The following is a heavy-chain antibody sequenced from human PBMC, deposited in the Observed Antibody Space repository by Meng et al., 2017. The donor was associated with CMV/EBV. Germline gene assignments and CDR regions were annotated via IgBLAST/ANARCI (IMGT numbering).Heavy chain of an antibody. CDR1: SGSA. CDR2: VRSGANNYAT. Sequence: SGSAMHWYRQASGRGLKWDGRVRSGANNYATGYAASVKGRYTMARDDSENTAYLQMIELRTENTAVYYCTRGEGELIQLWFNDWFDPWGQGTLVTVSS. V-gene: IGHV3-73*01. J-gene: IGHJ5*02. CDR3: TRGEGELIQLWFNDWFDP. D-gene: IGHD5-18*01.